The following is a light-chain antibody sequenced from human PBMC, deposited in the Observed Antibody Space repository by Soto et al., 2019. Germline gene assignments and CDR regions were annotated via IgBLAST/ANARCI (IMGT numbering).Light chain of an antibody. CDR1: QSFSSN. V-gene: IGKV3-15*01. Sequence: EIVMTQSPATLSVSPGERATLSCRASQSFSSNLAWYQQKPGQAPRLLIYDASTRATGIPARFSGSGSGTEFTLTISSLQXEDFAVYYCQQYNNWPLTFGGGTKVEIK. CDR2: DAS. J-gene: IGKJ4*01. CDR3: QQYNNWPLT.